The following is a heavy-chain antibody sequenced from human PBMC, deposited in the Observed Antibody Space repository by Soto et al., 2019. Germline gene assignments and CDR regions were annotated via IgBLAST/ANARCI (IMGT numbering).Heavy chain of an antibody. J-gene: IGHJ4*02. CDR2: ISGSGGST. CDR1: GFTFSSYA. D-gene: IGHD3-22*01. V-gene: IGHV3-23*01. Sequence: SGGSLRLSCAASGFTFSSYAMSWVRQAPGKGLEWVSAISGSGGSTYYADSVKGRFTISRDNSKNTLYLQMNSLRAEDTAVYYCAKDWDYYYDSSGYLDYWGQGTLVTVSS. CDR3: AKDWDYYYDSSGYLDY.